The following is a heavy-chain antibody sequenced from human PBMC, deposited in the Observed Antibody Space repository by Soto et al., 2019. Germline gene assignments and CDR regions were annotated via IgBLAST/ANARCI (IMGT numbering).Heavy chain of an antibody. CDR2: IYYSGST. Sequence: SETLSLTCTVSGGSISSGGYYWSWIRQHPGKGLEWIGYIYYSGSTYYNPSLKSRVTISVDTSKNQFSLKLSSVTAADTAVYYCARVLTMIVVDAFDIWGQGTMVTVSS. J-gene: IGHJ3*02. D-gene: IGHD3-22*01. V-gene: IGHV4-31*02. CDR3: ARVLTMIVVDAFDI. CDR1: GGSISSGGYY.